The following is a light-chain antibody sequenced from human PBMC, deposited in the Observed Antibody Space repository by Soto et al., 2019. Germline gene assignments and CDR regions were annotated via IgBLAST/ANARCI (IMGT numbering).Light chain of an antibody. CDR2: GTS. J-gene: IGKJ1*01. V-gene: IGKV3-20*01. CDR3: HQYGISPPRT. Sequence: EIVLTQSPATLSLSTGERATLSCSASQSVSNNYLAWYQQKPGQAPRLLIYGTSSRATGIPDRFSGSGSGTDFTLTITRLEPEDFAVYYCHQYGISPPRTFGQGTKVDI. CDR1: QSVSNNY.